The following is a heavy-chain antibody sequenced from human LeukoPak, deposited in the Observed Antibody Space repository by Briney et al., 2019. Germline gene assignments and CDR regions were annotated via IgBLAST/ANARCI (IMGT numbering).Heavy chain of an antibody. V-gene: IGHV1-46*01. Sequence: ASVKVSCKASGYTFTSYYMHWVRQAPGQGLEWMGIINPSGGSTSYAQKFQGRVAMTRDMSTSTVYMELSSLRSEDTAVYYCARGLSSGTLPGDAFDIWGQGTMVTVSS. D-gene: IGHD6-19*01. J-gene: IGHJ3*02. CDR3: ARGLSSGTLPGDAFDI. CDR1: GYTFTSYY. CDR2: INPSGGST.